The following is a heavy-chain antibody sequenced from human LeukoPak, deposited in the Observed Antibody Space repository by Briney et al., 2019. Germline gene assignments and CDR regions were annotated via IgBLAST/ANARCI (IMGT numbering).Heavy chain of an antibody. Sequence: GGSLRLSCAASGFTFSSYGMHWVRQAPGKGLEWVAVISYDGSNKYYADSVKGRFTTSRDNSKNTLYLQMNSLRAEDTAVYYCAKDGAAATTADYWGQGTLVTVSS. CDR2: ISYDGSNK. CDR3: AKDGAAATTADY. D-gene: IGHD6-13*01. J-gene: IGHJ4*02. V-gene: IGHV3-30*18. CDR1: GFTFSSYG.